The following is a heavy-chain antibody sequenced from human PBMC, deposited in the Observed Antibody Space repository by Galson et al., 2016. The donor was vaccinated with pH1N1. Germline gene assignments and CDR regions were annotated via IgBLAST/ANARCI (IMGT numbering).Heavy chain of an antibody. CDR3: ARGWNLDAFDI. Sequence: TLSLTCTVSGGSISSRYWSWIRQPAGKGLEWIGRVYTSGRTDSNPSLKSRVTMSMDTSNSQFSMILNSVTAADTAGYYCARGWNLDAFDIWGQGTMVTVSS. CDR2: VYTSGRT. CDR1: GGSISSRY. V-gene: IGHV4-4*07. D-gene: IGHD1-1*01. J-gene: IGHJ3*02.